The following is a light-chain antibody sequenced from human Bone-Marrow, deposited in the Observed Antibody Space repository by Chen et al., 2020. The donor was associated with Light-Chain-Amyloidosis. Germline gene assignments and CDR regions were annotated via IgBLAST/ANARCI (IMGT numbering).Light chain of an antibody. CDR1: NIGATS. CDR2: DDS. Sequence: SYVLTQPASVSGAQGQTATIACGGNNIGATSVHWYQQTPGQAPLLVVYDDSDRPSGIPERLSGSNSGNTATLTISRVEAGDEADYYCQVWDRSSDRPVFGGGTKLTVL. J-gene: IGLJ3*02. CDR3: QVWDRSSDRPV. V-gene: IGLV3-21*02.